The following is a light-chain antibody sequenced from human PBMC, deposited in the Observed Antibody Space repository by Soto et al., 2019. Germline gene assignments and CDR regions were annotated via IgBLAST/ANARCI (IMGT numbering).Light chain of an antibody. J-gene: IGKJ1*01. V-gene: IGKV3-11*01. Sequence: EIVLTQSPATLSLSPGERATLSCRASQSVSSYLAWYQQKPGQAPRLLIYDASNRATGIPARFSGSGSGTAFTLTISSLEPEDFAVYYCQQRSNWWTFGQGTKLEIK. CDR3: QQRSNWWT. CDR2: DAS. CDR1: QSVSSY.